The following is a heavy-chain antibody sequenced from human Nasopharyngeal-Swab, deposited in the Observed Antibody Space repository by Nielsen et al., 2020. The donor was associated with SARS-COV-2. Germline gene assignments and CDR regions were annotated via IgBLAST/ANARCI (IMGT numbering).Heavy chain of an antibody. V-gene: IGHV6-1*01. Sequence: SQTLSLTCAISGDRVSSNSAALNWIRQSPSRGLEWPGRTYYRSKWYNDYAVSVKSRITINPDTSKNQFSLQLNSVTPEDTAVYYCARVRQQPGGDPFDIWGQGTMVTVSS. J-gene: IGHJ3*02. CDR3: ARVRQQPGGDPFDI. CDR1: GDRVSSNSAA. CDR2: TYYRSKWYN. D-gene: IGHD6-13*01.